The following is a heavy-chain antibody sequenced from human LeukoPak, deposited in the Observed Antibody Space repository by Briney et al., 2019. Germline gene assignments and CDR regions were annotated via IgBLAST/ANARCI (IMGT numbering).Heavy chain of an antibody. CDR3: ARGYAQLDP. Sequence: GGSLRLSCAASGFTFSDYYMSWIRQAPGKGLEWVSDISSSSSYTNYADSVKGRFKNSRDNAKNSLSLEDKDVRDYDTAVLYCARGYAQLDPWGQGTLVTVCS. J-gene: IGHJ5*02. CDR1: GFTFSDYY. D-gene: IGHD6-13*01. V-gene: IGHV3-11*05. CDR2: ISSSSSYT.